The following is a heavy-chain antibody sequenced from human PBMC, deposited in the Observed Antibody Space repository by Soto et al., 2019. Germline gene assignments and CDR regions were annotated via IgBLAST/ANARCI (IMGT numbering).Heavy chain of an antibody. Sequence: SETLSLTCTVSGGSISSGGYYWSWIRQHPGKGLEWIGYIYYSGSTYYNPSLKSRVTISVDTSKNQFSLKLSSVTAADTAVYYCARESGPAAARRGIDYWGQGTLGTVSS. CDR2: IYYSGST. CDR3: ARESGPAAARRGIDY. D-gene: IGHD6-6*01. J-gene: IGHJ4*02. V-gene: IGHV4-31*03. CDR1: GGSISSGGYY.